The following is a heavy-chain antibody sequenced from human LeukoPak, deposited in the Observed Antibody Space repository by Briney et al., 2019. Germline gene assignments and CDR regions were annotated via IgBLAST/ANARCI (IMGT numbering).Heavy chain of an antibody. J-gene: IGHJ5*02. V-gene: IGHV3-74*01. CDR2: TNPDGSRV. Sequence: PGGSLRLSCAVSGATFSTFWMHWVRQVPGKGPAWVSRTNPDGSRVGYADSVKGRFTISRDNARDTLYLQMNSLRVEDTAMYYCAFDFGGYSDTWGQGTLVTVSS. CDR1: GATFSTFW. D-gene: IGHD3-10*01. CDR3: AFDFGGYSDT.